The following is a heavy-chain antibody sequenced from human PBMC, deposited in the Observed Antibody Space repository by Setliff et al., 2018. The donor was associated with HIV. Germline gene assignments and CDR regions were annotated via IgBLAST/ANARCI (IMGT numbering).Heavy chain of an antibody. CDR1: GVSINRTDHY. Sequence: SETLSLTCSVSGVSINRTDHYWGWIRQSPGKSLEWIGSVSQSGSTYYNPSLKSRITISVDRSKNLFSLKLISVTAADQGVYYCARVPVAGANWFDPWGLGTLVTVTS. D-gene: IGHD2-21*01. CDR3: ARVPVAGANWFDP. CDR2: VSQSGST. J-gene: IGHJ5*02. V-gene: IGHV4-39*01.